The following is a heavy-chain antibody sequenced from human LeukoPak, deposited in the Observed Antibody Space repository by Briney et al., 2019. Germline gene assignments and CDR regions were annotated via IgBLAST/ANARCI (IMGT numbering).Heavy chain of an antibody. Sequence: ASVKVSCKASGYTFTSYGISWVRQAPGQGLEWMGWISAYNGNTNYAQKLQGRVTMTIDTSTSTAYMELRSLRSDDTAVYYCARAQSVVAAIGAFDIWGQGTMVTVSS. CDR3: ARAQSVVAAIGAFDI. J-gene: IGHJ3*02. CDR1: GYTFTSYG. V-gene: IGHV1-18*01. CDR2: ISAYNGNT. D-gene: IGHD2-15*01.